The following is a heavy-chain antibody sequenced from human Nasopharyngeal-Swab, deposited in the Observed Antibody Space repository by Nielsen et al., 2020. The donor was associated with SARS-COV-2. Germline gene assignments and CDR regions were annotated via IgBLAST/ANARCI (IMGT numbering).Heavy chain of an antibody. D-gene: IGHD3-10*01. J-gene: IGHJ4*02. Sequence: GESLKISCQTSAYSFTTHWVGWVRQAPGKGLEWLGFIYPGDSDTRYSPSFHSHITFSADKSISTAYLQWSSLKASDTATYYCARLGVYDSGSYFDYWGQGTLVTVSS. CDR3: ARLGVYDSGSYFDY. CDR2: IYPGDSDT. CDR1: AYSFTTHW. V-gene: IGHV5-51*01.